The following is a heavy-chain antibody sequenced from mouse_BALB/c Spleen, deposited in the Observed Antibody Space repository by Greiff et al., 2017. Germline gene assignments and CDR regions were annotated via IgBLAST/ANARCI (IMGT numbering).Heavy chain of an antibody. J-gene: IGHJ3*01. Sequence: EGHLVESGGGLVQPGGSRKLSCAASGFTFSSFGMHWVRQAPEKGLEWVAYISSGSSTIYYADTVKGRFTISRDNPKNTLFLQMTSLRSEDTAMYYCARGVTTATFAYWGQGTLVTVSA. D-gene: IGHD1-2*01. CDR3: ARGVTTATFAY. CDR1: GFTFSSFG. V-gene: IGHV5-17*02. CDR2: ISSGSSTI.